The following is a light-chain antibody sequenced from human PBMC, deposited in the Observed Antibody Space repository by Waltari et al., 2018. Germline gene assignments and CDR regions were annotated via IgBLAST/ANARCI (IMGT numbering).Light chain of an antibody. V-gene: IGLV2-23*02. CDR3: CSYAGSSTHVL. CDR2: DVS. Sequence: QSALTQPASVSGSPGQSITISCTGTSSDVGGYNYVSWYQQYPDKAPKLMIYDVSQRPSGVSNRFSGSKSGNTASMTISGLQAEDEADYYCCSYAGSSTHVLFGGGTKLTVL. J-gene: IGLJ2*01. CDR1: SSDVGGYNY.